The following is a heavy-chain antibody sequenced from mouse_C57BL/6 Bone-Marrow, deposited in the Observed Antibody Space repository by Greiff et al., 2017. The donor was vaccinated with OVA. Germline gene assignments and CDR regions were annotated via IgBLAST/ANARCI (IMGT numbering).Heavy chain of an antibody. CDR3: ARGITTVVATPFDY. V-gene: IGHV1-72*01. Sequence: QVQLQQSGAELVKPGASVKLSCKASGYTFTSYWMHWVKQRPGRGLEWIGRIDPNSGGTKYNEKFKSKATLTVDKPSSTAYMQLSSLTSEDSAVYYCARGITTVVATPFDYWGQGTTLTVSS. J-gene: IGHJ2*01. D-gene: IGHD1-1*01. CDR2: IDPNSGGT. CDR1: GYTFTSYW.